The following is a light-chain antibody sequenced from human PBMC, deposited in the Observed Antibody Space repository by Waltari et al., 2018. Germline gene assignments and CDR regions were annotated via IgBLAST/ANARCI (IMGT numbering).Light chain of an antibody. J-gene: IGKJ4*01. Sequence: DIVMTQSPDSLAVSLGERAAINCKSSQTVLYSSNNKNYVAWYQQKPGQPPKLLIYLASTRESGVPDRFSGSGSGTHFTLTISSLQAEDVAVYYCQQYYSSVTFGGGTKVEIK. CDR1: QTVLYSSNNKNY. V-gene: IGKV4-1*01. CDR3: QQYYSSVT. CDR2: LAS.